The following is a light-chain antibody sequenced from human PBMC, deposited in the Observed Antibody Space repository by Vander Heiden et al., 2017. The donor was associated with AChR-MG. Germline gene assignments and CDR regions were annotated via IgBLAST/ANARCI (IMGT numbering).Light chain of an antibody. Sequence: QSALPQPRSVSGSPGQSVTISCTGASSDVGCYNYVSWYQQYPGKAPKVMIYDVSKRPSGVPDRFSGSKSGNTASLAISGLQADDEADYYCCSYAGSYRVFGTGTKVTVL. CDR3: CSYAGSYRV. J-gene: IGLJ1*01. V-gene: IGLV2-11*01. CDR2: DVS. CDR1: SSDVGCYNY.